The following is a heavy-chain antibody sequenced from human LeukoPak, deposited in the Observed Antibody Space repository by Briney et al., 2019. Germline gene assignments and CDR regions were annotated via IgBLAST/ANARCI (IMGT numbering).Heavy chain of an antibody. CDR3: AKANGDYGDYFDY. Sequence: PGGSLRLSCAASGFTFDDYAMHWVRQAPGKGLEWVSGISWNSGSIGYADSVKGRFTISRDNAKNSLYLQMNRLRAEDMALYYCAKANGDYGDYFDYWGQGTLVTVSS. CDR2: ISWNSGSI. D-gene: IGHD4-17*01. J-gene: IGHJ4*02. V-gene: IGHV3-9*03. CDR1: GFTFDDYA.